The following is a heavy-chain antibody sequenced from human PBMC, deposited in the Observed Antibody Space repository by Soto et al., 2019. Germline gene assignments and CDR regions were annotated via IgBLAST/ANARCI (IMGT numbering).Heavy chain of an antibody. D-gene: IGHD3-10*01. CDR1: VGTFSSYA. J-gene: IGHJ6*02. CDR3: GRYYGSGSYYGEYYYYGMDV. Sequence: SVKVSCKASVGTFSSYAISWVRQAPGQGLEWMGGIIPIFGTANYAQKFQGRVTITADESTSTAYMELSSLRSEDTAVYYCGRYYGSGSYYGEYYYYGMDVWGQGTTVTVSS. CDR2: IIPIFGTA. V-gene: IGHV1-69*13.